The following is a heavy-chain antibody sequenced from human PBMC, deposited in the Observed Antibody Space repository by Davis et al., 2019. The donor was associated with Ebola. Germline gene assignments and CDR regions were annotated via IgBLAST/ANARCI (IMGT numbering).Heavy chain of an antibody. V-gene: IGHV7-4-1*02. CDR1: GYTFTSYA. Sequence: ASVKVSCKASGYTFTSYAMHWVRQAPGQGLEWMGWINTNTGNPTYAQGFTGRFVFSLDTSVSTAYLQISSLKAEDTAVYYCARDRYSSSWYLGYYFDYWGQGTLVTVSS. CDR3: ARDRYSSSWYLGYYFDY. J-gene: IGHJ4*02. D-gene: IGHD6-13*01. CDR2: INTNTGNP.